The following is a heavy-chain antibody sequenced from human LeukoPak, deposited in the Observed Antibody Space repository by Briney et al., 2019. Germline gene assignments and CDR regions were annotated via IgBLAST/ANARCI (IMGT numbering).Heavy chain of an antibody. CDR3: ARESWYDYEHYYFDY. CDR1: GGTFSSYT. Sequence: SVKVSCKASGGTFSSYTISWVRQAPGQGLEWMGRIIPILGIANYAQKFQGRVTITADKSTSTAYMELSSLRSEDTAVYYCARESWYDYEHYYFDYWGQGTLVTVSS. J-gene: IGHJ4*02. V-gene: IGHV1-69*04. D-gene: IGHD5-12*01. CDR2: IIPILGIA.